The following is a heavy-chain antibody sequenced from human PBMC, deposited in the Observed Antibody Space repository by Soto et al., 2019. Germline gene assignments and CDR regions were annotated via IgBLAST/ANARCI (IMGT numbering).Heavy chain of an antibody. D-gene: IGHD1-26*01. CDR1: GYLFSSFG. Sequence: ASVKVSCNASGYLFSSFGISWVRQAPGQGLEWMGWISGYKGNTNYAQKFQGRFTMTTDTSTSTAYMELRSLRSDDTAVYYCAVGLSGDKSCDYWGRGTLVTVSS. CDR3: AVGLSGDKSCDY. V-gene: IGHV1-18*04. J-gene: IGHJ4*02. CDR2: ISGYKGNT.